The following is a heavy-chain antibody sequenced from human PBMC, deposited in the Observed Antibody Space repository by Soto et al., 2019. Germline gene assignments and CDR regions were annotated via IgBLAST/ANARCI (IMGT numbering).Heavy chain of an antibody. CDR1: GGTFSSYA. V-gene: IGHV1-69*01. CDR3: ARGHSGSYYGPEGGPLLL. CDR2: IIPIFGTA. Sequence: GASVKVSCKASGGTFSSYAISWVRQAPGQGLEWMGGIIPIFGTANYAQKFQGRVTITADESTSTAYMELSSLRSEDTAVYYCARGHSGSYYGPEGGPLLLWGQGTLVTVSS. D-gene: IGHD1-26*01. J-gene: IGHJ4*02.